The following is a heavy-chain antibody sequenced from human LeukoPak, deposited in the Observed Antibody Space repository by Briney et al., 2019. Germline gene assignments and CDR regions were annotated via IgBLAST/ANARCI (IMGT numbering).Heavy chain of an antibody. V-gene: IGHV3-48*01. CDR2: ISSSSSTI. J-gene: IGHJ5*02. D-gene: IGHD4-17*01. CDR3: ARVLNGDYVIWFDP. CDR1: GFTFSSYS. Sequence: GGSLRLSCAASGFTFSSYSMNWVRQAPGKGLEWVSYISSSSSTIYYADSVKGRFTISRDNAKNSLYLQMNSLRAEDTAVYYCARVLNGDYVIWFDPWGQGTVVTVSS.